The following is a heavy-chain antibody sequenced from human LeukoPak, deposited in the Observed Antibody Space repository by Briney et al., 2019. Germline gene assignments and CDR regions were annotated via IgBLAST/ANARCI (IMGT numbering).Heavy chain of an antibody. J-gene: IGHJ4*02. CDR2: IYYTGST. D-gene: IGHD4-23*01. CDR3: ARGGSRVITHQIFDY. V-gene: IGHV4-59*01. CDR1: GGSISSYY. Sequence: SETLSLTCTVSGGSISSYYWSWIRQPPGKGLEWIGYIYYTGSTNYNPSLKSRVTMSVDTSKNQFSLKLSSVTAADTAVYYCARGGSRVITHQIFDYWGQGTLVTVSS.